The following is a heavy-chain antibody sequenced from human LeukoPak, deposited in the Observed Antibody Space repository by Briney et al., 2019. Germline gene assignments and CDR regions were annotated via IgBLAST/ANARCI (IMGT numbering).Heavy chain of an antibody. Sequence: GGSLRLSCAASGFTFSSYAMSWVRRAPGKGLEWVSAISGSGGSTYYADSVKGRFTISRDNSKNTLYLQMNSLRAEDTAVYYCAKDSGHYDFWSGYYGGWFDPWGQGTLVTVSS. CDR2: ISGSGGST. CDR1: GFTFSSYA. D-gene: IGHD3-3*01. CDR3: AKDSGHYDFWSGYYGGWFDP. V-gene: IGHV3-23*01. J-gene: IGHJ5*02.